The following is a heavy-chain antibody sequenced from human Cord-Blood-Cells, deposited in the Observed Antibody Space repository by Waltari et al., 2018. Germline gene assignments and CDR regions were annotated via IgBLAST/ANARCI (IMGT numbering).Heavy chain of an antibody. Sequence: QVQLVQSGAEVKKPGASVKVSCTVSGYTLTALSMHWVRQAPGKGLEWMGGFDPEDGETIYAQKFQGRVTMTEDTSTDTAYMELSSLRSEDTAVYYCATSGSSPPPYNWFDPWGQGTLVTVSS. V-gene: IGHV1-24*01. CDR2: FDPEDGET. J-gene: IGHJ5*02. CDR3: ATSGSSPPPYNWFDP. D-gene: IGHD1-26*01. CDR1: GYTLTALS.